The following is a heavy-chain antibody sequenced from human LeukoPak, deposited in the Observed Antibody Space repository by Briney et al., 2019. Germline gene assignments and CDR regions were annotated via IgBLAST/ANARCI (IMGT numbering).Heavy chain of an antibody. J-gene: IGHJ4*02. CDR2: IYYSGST. D-gene: IGHD2-15*01. Sequence: SETLSLTCTVSGGSISSSSYYWGWIRQPPGKGLEWIGSIYYSGSTYYNPSLKSRVTISVDTSKNQFSLKLSSVTAADTAVYYCASYCSGGSCYGAPFDYWGQGTLVTVSS. CDR1: GGSISSSSYY. CDR3: ASYCSGGSCYGAPFDY. V-gene: IGHV4-39*07.